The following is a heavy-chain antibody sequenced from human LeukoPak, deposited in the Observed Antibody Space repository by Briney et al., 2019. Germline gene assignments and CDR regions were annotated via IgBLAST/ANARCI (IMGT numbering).Heavy chain of an antibody. V-gene: IGHV4-39*07. CDR2: IYYSGST. CDR1: GGSISSSSYY. D-gene: IGHD4-23*01. CDR3: ARGPGRVVKSHYYYYMDV. J-gene: IGHJ6*03. Sequence: PSETLSLTCTVSGGSISSSSYYWGWIRQPPGKGLEWIGSIYYSGSTYYNPSLKSRVTISVDTSKSQFSLKLSSVTAADTAVYYCARGPGRVVKSHYYYYMDVWGKGTTVTVSS.